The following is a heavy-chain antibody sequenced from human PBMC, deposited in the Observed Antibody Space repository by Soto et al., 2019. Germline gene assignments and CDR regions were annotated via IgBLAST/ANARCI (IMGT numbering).Heavy chain of an antibody. Sequence: EVQLVESGGGLVQPGGSLALSCAASGFTFSASAMHWVRQASGKGLEWVGRIRSNGRTAYAASMQGRFTISRDDSKKTAYLQLNSLKTDDTAVYYCARLDCSGVSCYPYYFESWGQGALVTVS. CDR3: ARLDCSGVSCYPYYFES. CDR2: IRSNGRT. D-gene: IGHD2-15*01. V-gene: IGHV3-73*02. J-gene: IGHJ4*02. CDR1: GFTFSASA.